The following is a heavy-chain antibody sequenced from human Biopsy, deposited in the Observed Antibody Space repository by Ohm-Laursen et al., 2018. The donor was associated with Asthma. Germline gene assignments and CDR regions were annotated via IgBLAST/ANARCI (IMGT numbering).Heavy chain of an antibody. CDR3: ARTFHFWSPYHAEHYQL. CDR2: IKHDRTEK. V-gene: IGHV3-7*01. J-gene: IGHJ1*01. CDR1: GFTFGDYW. Sequence: SLRLSCTASGFTFGDYWMSWVRQVPGKGLEWVANIKHDRTEKNHVDSLKGRFTISRDNAKNSLYLQMNSLRAEDTAVYYCARTFHFWSPYHAEHYQLWGQGTLVTFPS. D-gene: IGHD3-3*02.